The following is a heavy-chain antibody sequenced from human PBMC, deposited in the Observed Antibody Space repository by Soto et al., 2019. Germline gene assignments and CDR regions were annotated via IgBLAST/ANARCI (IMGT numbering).Heavy chain of an antibody. CDR3: ARGGAMGVDY. D-gene: IGHD1-26*01. J-gene: IGHJ4*02. V-gene: IGHV3-74*01. CDR1: GFTFNTHW. Sequence: GGSLRLSCTASGFTFNTHWMHWVRQAPGRGLVWVSRIYFDGITTNYADSVKGRLTVSRDNAKNTVYLHVNTLRDEDTAVYYCARGGAMGVDYWGQGTLVTVSS. CDR2: IYFDGITT.